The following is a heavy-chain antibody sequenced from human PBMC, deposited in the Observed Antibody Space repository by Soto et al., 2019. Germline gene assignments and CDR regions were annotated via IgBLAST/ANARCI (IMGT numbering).Heavy chain of an antibody. CDR2: ISAHNGNT. CDR3: ARGRYGDY. J-gene: IGHJ4*02. V-gene: IGHV1-18*01. Sequence: QVHLVQSGAEVKKPGASVKVSCKCSGYTFTSYGITWVRQAPGQGLEWVGWISAHNGNTDYAQKLQGRVTVTRDTSTRTASMELRSLRSDDTAVYYCARGRYGDYWGQGALVTVSS. D-gene: IGHD1-1*01. CDR1: GYTFTSYG.